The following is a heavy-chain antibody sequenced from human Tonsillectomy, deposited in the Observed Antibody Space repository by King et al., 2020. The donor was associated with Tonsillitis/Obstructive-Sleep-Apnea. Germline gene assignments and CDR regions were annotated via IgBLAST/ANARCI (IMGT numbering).Heavy chain of an antibody. Sequence: VQLQESGPGLEKPSETLSLTCTVSGGSISSYYWSWIRQPPGKGLEWIGYIYYSGSTNYNPSLKSRVTISVDTPNNQFSLQLSSVTAADTAVYYCARKDYDFWSSYLHAFDIWGQGTMATAS. J-gene: IGHJ3*02. CDR3: ARKDYDFWSSYLHAFDI. CDR1: GGSISSYY. V-gene: IGHV4-59*08. CDR2: IYYSGST. D-gene: IGHD3-3*01.